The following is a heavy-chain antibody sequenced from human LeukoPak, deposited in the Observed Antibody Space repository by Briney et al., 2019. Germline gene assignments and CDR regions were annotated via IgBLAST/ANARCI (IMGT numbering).Heavy chain of an antibody. CDR1: GFTFGSYA. V-gene: IGHV3-23*01. D-gene: IGHD6-13*01. CDR3: AKGPSGSSWYGMSLTWCAY. CDR2: ISGSGGST. Sequence: GGSLRLSCAASGFTFGSYAMSWVRQAPGKGLEWVSAISGSGGSTYYADSVKGRFTISRDNSKNTLYLQMNSLRAEDTAVYYCAKGPSGSSWYGMSLTWCAYWGQGTLVTVSS. J-gene: IGHJ4*02.